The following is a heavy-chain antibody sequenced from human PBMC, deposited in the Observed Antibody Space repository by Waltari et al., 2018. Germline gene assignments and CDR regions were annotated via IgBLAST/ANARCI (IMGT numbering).Heavy chain of an antibody. Sequence: EVQLLVSGGGLVQPGGSLRLSCAASGFTFSSYAMSWVRQAPGKGLEWVSAISGSGGSTYYADSVKGRFTISRDNSKNTLYLQMNSLRAEDTAVYYCAKDKILWFGELGAFDIWGQGTMVTVSS. CDR3: AKDKILWFGELGAFDI. D-gene: IGHD3-10*01. CDR2: ISGSGGST. CDR1: GFTFSSYA. J-gene: IGHJ3*02. V-gene: IGHV3-23*01.